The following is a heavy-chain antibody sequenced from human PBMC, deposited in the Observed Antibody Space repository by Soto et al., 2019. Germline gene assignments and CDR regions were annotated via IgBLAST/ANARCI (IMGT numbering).Heavy chain of an antibody. D-gene: IGHD5-12*01. CDR3: LRGNSGYGNFEY. CDR2: IKGDGSET. J-gene: IGHJ4*02. V-gene: IGHV3-74*01. Sequence: VGSLRLSCASSVFTFSSYWMHCVRQSPGKWLVWVSRIKGDGSETNYADSVKGRFTISRDNAKNTLYLQLNSLRAEDTAVYYCLRGNSGYGNFEYWGQGTRVIVS. CDR1: VFTFSSYW.